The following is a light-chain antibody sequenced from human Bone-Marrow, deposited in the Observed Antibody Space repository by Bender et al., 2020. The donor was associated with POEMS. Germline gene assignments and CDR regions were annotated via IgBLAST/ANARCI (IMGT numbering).Light chain of an antibody. V-gene: IGLV3-1*01. Sequence: SYELTQPPSVSVSPGQTASITCSGDKLGKKNACWYQQKPGQSPVLVIYQNTRRPSGIPERFSGSNSGNTATLTISGTQAMDEADYYCQAWDSSTGVFGTGTKVTVL. CDR2: QNT. J-gene: IGLJ1*01. CDR1: KLGKKN. CDR3: QAWDSSTGV.